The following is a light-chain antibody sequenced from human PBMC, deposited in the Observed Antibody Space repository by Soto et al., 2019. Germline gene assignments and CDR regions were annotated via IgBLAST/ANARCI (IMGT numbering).Light chain of an antibody. V-gene: IGKV3-20*01. Sequence: EIVLTQSPGTLSLSPGERATLSCRASQSVSSSYLAWYQQKFGQAPRLLIYDASSRATGVPDRFSGSGSGTDFTLTISRLEPEDFAVYYCLQYGTSPRMFGQGTTVEFK. CDR1: QSVSSSY. CDR2: DAS. J-gene: IGKJ1*01. CDR3: LQYGTSPRM.